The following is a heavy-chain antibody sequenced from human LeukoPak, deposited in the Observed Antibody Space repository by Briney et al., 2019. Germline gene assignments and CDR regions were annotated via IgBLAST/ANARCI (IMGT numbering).Heavy chain of an antibody. J-gene: IGHJ4*02. CDR2: VNPNSGNT. CDR1: GYTFTSYD. V-gene: IGHV1-8*01. D-gene: IGHD3-22*01. Sequence: ASVKVSCKASGYTFTSYDINWVRQATGQGLEWMGWVNPNSGNTGYAQKFQGRVTMTRNTSISTAYMELSSLRSEDTAVYYCARGVPNYYDSSGYYYFFDYWGQGTLVTVSS. CDR3: ARGVPNYYDSSGYYYFFDY.